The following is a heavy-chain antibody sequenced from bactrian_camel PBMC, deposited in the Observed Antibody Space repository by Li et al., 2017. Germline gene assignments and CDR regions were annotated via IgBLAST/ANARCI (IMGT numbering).Heavy chain of an antibody. V-gene: IGHV3S6*01. CDR2: IYRADSTT. CDR3: AVDFAGRRCRLGRGEWYNY. D-gene: IGHD5*01. CDR1: AYTGTMTS. J-gene: IGHJ4*01. Sequence: HVQLVESGGESVQAGGSLRLSCATSAYTGTMTSMAWFHQAPGKEREGVAAIYRADSTTYYLDSVEGRFTTSQENAKSTVYLQMNDLKPEDTAMYFCAVDFAGRRCRLGRGEWYNYWGQGTQVTVS.